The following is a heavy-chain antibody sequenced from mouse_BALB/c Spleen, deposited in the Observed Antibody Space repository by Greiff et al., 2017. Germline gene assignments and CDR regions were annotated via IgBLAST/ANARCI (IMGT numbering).Heavy chain of an antibody. CDR1: GFTFSSYY. D-gene: IGHD1-1*01. CDR2: INSNGGST. V-gene: IGHV5-6-2*01. CDR3: ARQELYGLYYFDY. Sequence: DVQLVESGGGLVKLGGSLKLSCAASGFTFSSYYMSWVRQTPEKRLELVAAINSNGGSTYYPDTVKGRFTISRDNAKNTLYLQMSSLKSEDTALYYCARQELYGLYYFDYWGQGTTLTVSS. J-gene: IGHJ2*01.